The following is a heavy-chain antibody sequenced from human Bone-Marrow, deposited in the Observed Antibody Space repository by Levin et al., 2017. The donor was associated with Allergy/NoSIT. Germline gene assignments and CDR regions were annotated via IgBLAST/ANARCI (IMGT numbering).Heavy chain of an antibody. CDR1: GFTFSAYA. Sequence: PGGSLRLSCAASGFTFSAYAMSWVRQAPGKGLEWVSTISTSGMNTDYADSVEGRFTVSRDNSRNTLYLQINNLRAEDTARYYCAKTMTIYYDSGADSSVGYYFDYWGQGTVVIVSS. J-gene: IGHJ4*02. D-gene: IGHD2-21*02. V-gene: IGHV3-23*01. CDR2: ISTSGMNT. CDR3: AKTMTIYYDSGADSSVGYYFDY.